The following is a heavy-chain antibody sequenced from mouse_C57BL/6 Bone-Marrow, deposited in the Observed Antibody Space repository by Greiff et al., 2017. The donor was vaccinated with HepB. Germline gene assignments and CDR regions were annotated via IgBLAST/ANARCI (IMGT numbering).Heavy chain of an antibody. Sequence: EVKLMESGGGLVKPGGSLKLSCAASGFTFSSYAMSWVRQTPEKRLEWVATISDGGSYTYYPDNVKGRFTISRDNAKNNLYLQMSHLKSEDTAMYYCARDLLLRERYFDVWGTGTTVTVSS. CDR2: ISDGGSYT. D-gene: IGHD1-1*01. CDR1: GFTFSSYA. CDR3: ARDLLLRERYFDV. J-gene: IGHJ1*03. V-gene: IGHV5-4*01.